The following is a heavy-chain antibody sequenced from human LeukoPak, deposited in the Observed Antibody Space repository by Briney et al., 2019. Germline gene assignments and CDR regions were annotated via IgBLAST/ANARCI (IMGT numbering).Heavy chain of an antibody. J-gene: IGHJ4*02. Sequence: ASVKVSCKASGYTFTCYYMHWVRQAPGQGLEWMGWINPNSGGTNYAQKFQGRVTMTRDTSISTAYMELSRLRSDDTAVYYCARAAYSSGSYSGPNDYWGQGTLVTVSS. CDR1: GYTFTCYY. CDR3: ARAAYSSGSYSGPNDY. CDR2: INPNSGGT. V-gene: IGHV1-2*02. D-gene: IGHD1-26*01.